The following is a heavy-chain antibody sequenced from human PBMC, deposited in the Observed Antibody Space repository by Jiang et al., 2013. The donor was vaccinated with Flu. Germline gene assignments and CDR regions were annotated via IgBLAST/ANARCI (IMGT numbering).Heavy chain of an antibody. CDR3: ARGSSGWYITLFDY. CDR1: GGSISSYY. V-gene: IGHV4-59*01. D-gene: IGHD6-13*01. CDR2: IYYSGST. J-gene: IGHJ4*02. Sequence: GLVKPSETLSLTCTVSGGSISSYYWSWIRQPPGKGLEWIGYIYYSGSTNYNPPLKSRVTISVDTSKNQFSLKLSSVTAADTAVYYCARGSSGWYITLFDYWGQGSLVTVSS.